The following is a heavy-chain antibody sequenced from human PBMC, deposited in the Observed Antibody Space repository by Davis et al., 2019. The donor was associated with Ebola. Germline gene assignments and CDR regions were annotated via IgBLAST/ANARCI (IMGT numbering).Heavy chain of an antibody. D-gene: IGHD3-16*01. Sequence: GESLKISCAASGFTFSSYAMSWVRQAPGKGLKWVSAISGSGGDTYYADSVKGRFTISRDTSKNTVYLQMKSLRAEDTAVYYCARGPGGRSIFDYWGQGTLVTVSS. J-gene: IGHJ4*02. CDR3: ARGPGGRSIFDY. CDR2: ISGSGGDT. CDR1: GFTFSSYA. V-gene: IGHV3-23*01.